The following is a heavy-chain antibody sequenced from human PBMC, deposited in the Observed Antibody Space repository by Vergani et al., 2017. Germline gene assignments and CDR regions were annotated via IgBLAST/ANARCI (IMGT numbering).Heavy chain of an antibody. Sequence: EVQLVETGGGLIQPGGSLRLSCAASGFTVSSNYMSWVRQAPGKGLEWVSVIYSGGSTYYADSVKGRFTISRDNSKNTLYLQMNSLRAEDTAVYYCARVMNGGIYYYYMDVWGKGTTVTGSS. V-gene: IGHV3-53*02. CDR1: GFTVSSNY. J-gene: IGHJ6*03. CDR2: IYSGGST. D-gene: IGHD3-16*01. CDR3: ARVMNGGIYYYYMDV.